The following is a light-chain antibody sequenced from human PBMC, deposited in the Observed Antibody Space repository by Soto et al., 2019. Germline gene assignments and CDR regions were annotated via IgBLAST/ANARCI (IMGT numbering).Light chain of an antibody. CDR3: QHYNNWPRT. CDR1: QSVSSN. CDR2: GAS. V-gene: IGKV3-15*01. J-gene: IGKJ1*01. Sequence: EIVMTXSPATLSVSPGERATLSCRASQSVSSNLAWYQQKPGQAPRLLIYGASTRATGIPARFSGSGSGTEFTLTISSLQSEDFAVYYCQHYNNWPRTFGQGTKVEIK.